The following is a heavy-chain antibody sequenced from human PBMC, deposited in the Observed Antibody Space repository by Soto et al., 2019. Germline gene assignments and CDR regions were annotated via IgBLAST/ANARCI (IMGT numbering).Heavy chain of an antibody. V-gene: IGHV4-39*01. J-gene: IGHJ5*02. Sequence: SETLSLTCTFSVGSISSSSYYCGWIRQPPWKGLEWIGSIYYSGSTYYNPSLKSRVTISVDTSKNQFSLKLSSVTAADTAVYYCARHMAAAGRESWFEPWGQGTLVIVSS. CDR1: VGSISSSSYY. CDR3: ARHMAAAGRESWFEP. D-gene: IGHD6-13*01. CDR2: IYYSGST.